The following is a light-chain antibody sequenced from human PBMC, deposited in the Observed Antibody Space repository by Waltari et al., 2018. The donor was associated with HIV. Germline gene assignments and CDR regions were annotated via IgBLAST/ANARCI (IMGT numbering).Light chain of an antibody. CDR3: QQYGSSPRT. Sequence: EYMGTLSCRASQSVSSSYLAWYQQKPGQAPRLLIYGASSRATGIPDRFSGSGSGTDFTLTISRLEPEDFAVYYCQQYGSSPRTFGQGTKVEIK. CDR1: QSVSSSY. CDR2: GAS. V-gene: IGKV3-20*01. J-gene: IGKJ1*01.